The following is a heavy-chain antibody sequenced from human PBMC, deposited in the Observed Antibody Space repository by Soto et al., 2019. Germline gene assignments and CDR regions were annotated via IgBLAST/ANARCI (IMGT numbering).Heavy chain of an antibody. D-gene: IGHD4-17*01. V-gene: IGHV3-23*01. CDR1: GFTFSSYA. Sequence: EVQLLESGGGLVQPGGSLRLSCAASGFTFSSYAMSWVRQAPGKGLEWVSAISGSGGSTYYADSVKGRFTISRDNTKNTLYLQMNSLRAEDTAVYYCAKDRYGDLVSIPHYYYYYGMDVWGQGTTVTVSS. J-gene: IGHJ6*02. CDR2: ISGSGGST. CDR3: AKDRYGDLVSIPHYYYYYGMDV.